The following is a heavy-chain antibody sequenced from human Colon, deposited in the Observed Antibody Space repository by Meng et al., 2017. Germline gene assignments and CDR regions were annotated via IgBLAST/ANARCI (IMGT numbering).Heavy chain of an antibody. CDR2: ISSSGSTI. V-gene: IGHV3-48*03. J-gene: IGHJ4*02. D-gene: IGHD3-10*01. CDR1: GFTFSSYE. Sequence: GESLKISCAASGFTFSSYEMNWVRQAPGKGLEWVSYISSSGSTIYYADSVKGRFTISRDNAKNSLYLQMNSLRAEDTAVYYCARDEGHFVSGSYADYWGQGTLVTVSS. CDR3: ARDEGHFVSGSYADY.